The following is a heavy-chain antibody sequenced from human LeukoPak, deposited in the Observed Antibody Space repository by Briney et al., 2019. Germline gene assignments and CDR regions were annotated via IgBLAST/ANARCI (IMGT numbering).Heavy chain of an antibody. Sequence: GGSLRLSCAASGFTFSDYYMSWIRQAPGKGLEWVSYISSSGSTIYYADSVKGRFTISRDNAKNSLYLQMNSLRAEDTAVYYCATEGIYCTNGVCYRKYYFDYWGQGTLVTVSS. D-gene: IGHD2-8*01. V-gene: IGHV3-11*01. CDR1: GFTFSDYY. J-gene: IGHJ4*02. CDR2: ISSSGSTI. CDR3: ATEGIYCTNGVCYRKYYFDY.